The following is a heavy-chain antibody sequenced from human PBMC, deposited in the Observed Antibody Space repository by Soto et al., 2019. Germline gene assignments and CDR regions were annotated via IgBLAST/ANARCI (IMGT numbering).Heavy chain of an antibody. Sequence: QVQLVQSGAEVKKPGSSVKVSCKASGGTFSSYAISWVRQAPGQGLEWMGGIIPIFGTANYAQKFQGRVTITADESTSTAYMELSSLRSEDTAVYYCARGNDPPDITIFGVVNKGGYYYYGMDVWGQGTTVTVSS. J-gene: IGHJ6*02. D-gene: IGHD3-3*01. CDR3: ARGNDPPDITIFGVVNKGGYYYYGMDV. V-gene: IGHV1-69*01. CDR1: GGTFSSYA. CDR2: IIPIFGTA.